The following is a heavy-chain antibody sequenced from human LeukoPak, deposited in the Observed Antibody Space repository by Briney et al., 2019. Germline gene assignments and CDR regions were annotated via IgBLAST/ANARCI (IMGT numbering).Heavy chain of an antibody. CDR3: ARDGRYYDILTGYYYFDY. D-gene: IGHD3-9*01. CDR1: GFTFSSYA. CDR2: ISYDGSNK. Sequence: PGRPLRLSCAASGFTFSSYAMHWVRQAPGKGLEWVAVISYDGSNKYYADSVKGRFTISRDNSKNTLYLQMNSLRAEDTAVYYCARDGRYYDILTGYYYFDYWGQGTLVTVSS. V-gene: IGHV3-30*04. J-gene: IGHJ4*02.